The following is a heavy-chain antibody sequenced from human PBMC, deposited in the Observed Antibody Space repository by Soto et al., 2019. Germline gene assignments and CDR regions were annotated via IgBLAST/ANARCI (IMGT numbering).Heavy chain of an antibody. CDR3: ARDDGSYLFDF. CDR2: INPDNAYT. V-gene: IGHV1-2*02. J-gene: IGHJ4*02. Sequence: GASVKVSCKASGYTFTGSYIHWVRQAPGQGLEWMGWINPDNAYTYYSQKFQGRVTMTMDTSISTAYMDLDRLTSDDTAVYYCARDDGSYLFDFWGQGT. CDR1: GYTFTGSY.